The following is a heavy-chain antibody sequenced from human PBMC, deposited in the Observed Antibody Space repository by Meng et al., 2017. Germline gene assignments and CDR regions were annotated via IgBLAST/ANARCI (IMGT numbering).Heavy chain of an antibody. Sequence: VQLQESGPGLVNPSQTLPPTCSLSGGSINGGDYYWNWIRQSPGKGLEWIGYIYYNGITYYSPSLESRLTMSVDTSNNQFSLKLRSVTAADTAVYYCARGDYNDGRGFVDYWGQGTLVTVSS. D-gene: IGHD3-22*01. CDR3: ARGDYNDGRGFVDY. CDR1: GGSINGGDYY. J-gene: IGHJ4*02. V-gene: IGHV4-30-4*01. CDR2: IYYNGIT.